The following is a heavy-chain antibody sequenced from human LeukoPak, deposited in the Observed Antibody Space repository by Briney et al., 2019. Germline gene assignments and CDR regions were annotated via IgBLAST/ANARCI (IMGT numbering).Heavy chain of an antibody. D-gene: IGHD2-15*01. CDR2: IRNKAYGGTT. V-gene: IGHV3-49*04. Sequence: GGSLRLSCTASGFTFGDYAMNWVRQAPGKGLEWVGFIRNKAYGGTTEYAASVKGRFTISRDDSKSIAYLQMNSLKTEDTAVYYCTRGGYSWGQGTLVTVSS. CDR3: TRGGYS. J-gene: IGHJ5*02. CDR1: GFTFGDYA.